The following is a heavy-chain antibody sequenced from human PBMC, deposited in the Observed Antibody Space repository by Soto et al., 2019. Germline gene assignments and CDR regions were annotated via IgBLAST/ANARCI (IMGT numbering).Heavy chain of an antibody. CDR2: ITGDSTYI. Sequence: PGGSLRLSCAASGFTFSTYRVNWVRQAPGKGLEWVSSITGDSTYIYYAESLKGRFTISRDNAKNSVFLQMNSLRAEDTALYYFSTDRAFGCNSVRSAFDISGQGTMVTVSS. CDR1: GFTFSTYR. V-gene: IGHV3-21*01. D-gene: IGHD3-10*01. J-gene: IGHJ3*02. CDR3: STDRAFGCNSVRSAFDI.